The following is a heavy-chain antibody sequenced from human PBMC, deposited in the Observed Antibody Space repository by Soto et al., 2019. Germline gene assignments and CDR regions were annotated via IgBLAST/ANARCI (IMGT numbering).Heavy chain of an antibody. J-gene: IGHJ6*02. V-gene: IGHV1-18*01. CDR3: ARDQGGGKYYYGMDV. CDR2: ISAYNGNT. CDR1: GYTFTSYG. D-gene: IGHD1-1*01. Sequence: ASVKVSCKASGYTFTSYGISWVRQAPGQGLEWMGWISAYNGNTNYAQKLQGRVTMTTDTSTSTAYMELRSLRSDDTAVYYCARDQGGGKYYYGMDVWGQGTTVTVSS.